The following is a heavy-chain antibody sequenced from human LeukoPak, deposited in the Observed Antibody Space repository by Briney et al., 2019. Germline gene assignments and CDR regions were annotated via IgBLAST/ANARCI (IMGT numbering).Heavy chain of an antibody. CDR1: GGTFSSYA. J-gene: IGHJ3*02. D-gene: IGHD3-22*01. CDR2: IIPIFGTA. CDR3: ARYDSSLLDAFDI. V-gene: IGHV1-69*05. Sequence: EASVKVSCKASGGTFSSYAISWVRQAPGQGLEWMGRIIPIFGTANYAQKFQGRVTITTDESTSTAYMELSSLRSEDTAVYYCARYDSSLLDAFDIWGQGTMVTVSS.